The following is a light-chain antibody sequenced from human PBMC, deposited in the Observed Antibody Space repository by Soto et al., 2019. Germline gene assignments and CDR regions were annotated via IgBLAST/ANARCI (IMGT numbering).Light chain of an antibody. Sequence: EIVMTQSPATLSVSPGERATLSCRASQSVSNTLAWYQQKPGQPPRLLIYGASVRATGVPARFSGCGSGTEFTLTISSLQSEDFAVYYCQQYNSWPTFGPGTKVDIK. V-gene: IGKV3-15*01. J-gene: IGKJ3*01. CDR1: QSVSNT. CDR2: GAS. CDR3: QQYNSWPT.